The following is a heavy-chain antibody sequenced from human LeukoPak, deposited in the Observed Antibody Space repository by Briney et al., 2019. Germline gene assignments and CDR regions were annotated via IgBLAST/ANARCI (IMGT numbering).Heavy chain of an antibody. CDR1: GFTFRTYS. J-gene: IGHJ4*02. Sequence: QPGGSLRLSCPASGFTFRTYSIHWVRQAPGKGLEWVTVVSADGRTQLYSDSVKGRFTVSRDNSLNTLHLQMNSLKTEDTAVYYCAREFGHNRWYFDYWGQGALVTVSS. CDR2: VSADGRTQ. D-gene: IGHD5-24*01. V-gene: IGHV3-30*03. CDR3: AREFGHNRWYFDY.